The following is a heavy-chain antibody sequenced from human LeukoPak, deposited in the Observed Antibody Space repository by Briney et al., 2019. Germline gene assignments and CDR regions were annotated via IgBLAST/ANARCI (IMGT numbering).Heavy chain of an antibody. CDR1: GFTFSSYG. CDR2: ISYHGTNK. Sequence: GGSLRLSCAASGFTFSSYGMHWVRQAPGKGLEWVAVISYHGTNKYYADSVKGRFTISRDNSKNTLYLQMNSLRAEDTAVYYCGKYSDYGDYLDWFDPWGQGTLVTVSS. D-gene: IGHD4-17*01. J-gene: IGHJ5*02. CDR3: GKYSDYGDYLDWFDP. V-gene: IGHV3-30*18.